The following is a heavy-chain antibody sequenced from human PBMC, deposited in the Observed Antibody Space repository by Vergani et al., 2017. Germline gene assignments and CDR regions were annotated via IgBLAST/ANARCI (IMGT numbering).Heavy chain of an antibody. D-gene: IGHD1-7*01. CDR3: AKGEDWNSNYYYYRDV. V-gene: IGHV3-11*01. CDR1: GGSFSGYY. J-gene: IGHJ6*03. CDR2: ISSSGSTI. Sequence: QVQLQQWGAGLLKPSETLSLTCAVYGGSFSGYYWSCIRQPPGKGLEWVSYISSSGSTIYYADSVKGRFTISRDNSKNTLYLQMNSLRAEDTAVYYCAKGEDWNSNYYYYRDVWGKGP.